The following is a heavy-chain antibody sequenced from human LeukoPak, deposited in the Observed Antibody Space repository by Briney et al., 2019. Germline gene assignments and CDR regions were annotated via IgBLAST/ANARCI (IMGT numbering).Heavy chain of an antibody. CDR2: ISGSGSDT. CDR1: GLTFTNYG. CDR3: AGSSGWGAHDY. V-gene: IGHV3-23*01. D-gene: IGHD6-19*01. Sequence: GGSLKLSCAASGLTFTNYGMTWVRQAPGKGLEWVSSISGSGSDTYYADSVKGRFTISRDNSKNTLYVQMVSLRAEDTAIYYCAGSSGWGAHDYWGQGTLVTVSS. J-gene: IGHJ4*02.